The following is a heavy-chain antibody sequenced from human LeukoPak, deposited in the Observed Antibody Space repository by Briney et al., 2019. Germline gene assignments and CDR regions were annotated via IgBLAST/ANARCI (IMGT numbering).Heavy chain of an antibody. V-gene: IGHV3-23*01. CDR2: ISGSGADT. CDR1: GFTFSSYA. J-gene: IGHJ4*02. Sequence: GGSLRLSCAASGFTFSSYAMTWVRQAPGKGLEWVSTISGSGADTYYADSVKGRFTISRDNSKNTLYVQMSSLRAEDTAVYYCAKRVAVAGYYFDYWGQGTLVTVSS. CDR3: AKRVAVAGYYFDY. D-gene: IGHD6-19*01.